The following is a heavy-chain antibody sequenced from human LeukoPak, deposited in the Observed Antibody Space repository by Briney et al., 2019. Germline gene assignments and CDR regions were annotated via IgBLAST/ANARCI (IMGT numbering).Heavy chain of an antibody. V-gene: IGHV3-23*01. CDR2: ISGSGADT. CDR1: GFTFSSYA. J-gene: IGHJ4*02. Sequence: GGSLRLSCAASGFTFSSYAMTWVRQAPGKGLEWVSTISGSGADTYYADSVKGRFTISRDNSKNTLYVQMSSLRAEDTAVYYCAKRVAVAGYYFDYWGQGTLVTVSS. CDR3: AKRVAVAGYYFDY. D-gene: IGHD6-19*01.